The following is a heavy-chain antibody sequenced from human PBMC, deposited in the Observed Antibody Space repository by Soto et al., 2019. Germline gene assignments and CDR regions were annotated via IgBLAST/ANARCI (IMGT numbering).Heavy chain of an antibody. CDR1: GGSISSYY. CDR2: IYYSGST. J-gene: IGHJ4*02. V-gene: IGHV4-59*01. D-gene: IGHD3-10*01. CDR3: ARAGSGSYYHFDY. Sequence: SETLSLTCTVSGGSISSYYWSWIRQPPGKGLEWIGYIYYSGSTNYNPSLRSRVTISVDTSKNQFSLKLSSVTAADTAVYYFARAGSGSYYHFDYWGQGTLVTVSS.